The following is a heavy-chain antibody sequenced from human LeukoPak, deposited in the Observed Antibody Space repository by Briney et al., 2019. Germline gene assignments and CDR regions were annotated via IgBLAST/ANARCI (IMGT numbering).Heavy chain of an antibody. CDR2: ISTYNDNT. J-gene: IGHJ4*02. CDR3: AREMAVAGSGVIDS. V-gene: IGHV1-18*01. D-gene: IGHD6-19*01. Sequence: ASVTVSCKASGYTFTSYGLSWVRQAPGQGLEWMGWISTYNDNTHCAQKFQGRVTMTTDTSTNTAYMELRSLRSDDTAVYYCAREMAVAGSGVIDSWGQGTLVTVSS. CDR1: GYTFTSYG.